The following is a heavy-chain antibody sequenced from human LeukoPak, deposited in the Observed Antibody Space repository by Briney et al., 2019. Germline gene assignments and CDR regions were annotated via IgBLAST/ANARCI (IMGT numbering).Heavy chain of an antibody. CDR1: GYSFTGYW. CDR3: ARGGSRFDY. Sequence: GESLKISCKGSGYSFTGYWIAWVRQMPGKGLEWMGIIYPGDSGTRYSPSFQGQVTISADRSISTAYLQWSSLKASDSGMYYCARGGSRFDYWGQGTLVTVSS. V-gene: IGHV5-51*01. J-gene: IGHJ4*02. CDR2: IYPGDSGT.